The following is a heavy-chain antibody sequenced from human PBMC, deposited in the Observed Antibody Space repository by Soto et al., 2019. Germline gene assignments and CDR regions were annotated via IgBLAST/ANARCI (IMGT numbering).Heavy chain of an antibody. CDR3: ARDNNPAYDFCSGLGYYYYYTDV. V-gene: IGHV3-48*01. J-gene: IGHJ6*03. D-gene: IGHD3-3*01. Sequence: GGSLRLCCAASGFTFSRYSMNWFRQAPGKGLEWVSYISSSSSTIYYADPVKGRFTISRDNAKNSLYLQMNSLRAEDTAVYYCARDNNPAYDFCSGLGYYYYYTDVWGKGTTVTVSS. CDR1: GFTFSRYS. CDR2: ISSSSSTI.